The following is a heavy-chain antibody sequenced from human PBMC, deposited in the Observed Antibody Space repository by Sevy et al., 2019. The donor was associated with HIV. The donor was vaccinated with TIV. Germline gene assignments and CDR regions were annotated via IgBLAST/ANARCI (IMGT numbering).Heavy chain of an antibody. D-gene: IGHD2-8*01. V-gene: IGHV3-23*01. J-gene: IGHJ4*02. CDR2: LSFGCGEI. CDR1: GFTFSKYS. Sequence: GGSLRLSCAASGFTFSKYSMSWVRQPPGKGLGWVSTLSFGCGEINHADSVKGRFTISRDNSKSSVYLQMNNLRPEDTAVYYCAREGCTKPHDYWGQGTLVTVSS. CDR3: AREGCTKPHDY.